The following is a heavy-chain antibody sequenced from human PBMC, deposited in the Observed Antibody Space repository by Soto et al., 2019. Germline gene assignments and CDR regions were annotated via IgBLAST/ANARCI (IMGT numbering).Heavy chain of an antibody. CDR1: GGPYSKYS. J-gene: IGHJ4*02. CDR2: IIPIFDTT. D-gene: IGHD5-12*01. CDR3: ARSLLGDGYDRDGLDN. Sequence: QVQLVQSGTEVKKTGSSVTVSCKASGGPYSKYSVSWVRQAPGHGLEWVGRIIPIFDTTDYAQKFQGRATITADKXTXXVYMDLSSLRSEDTAVYYCARSLLGDGYDRDGLDNWGQGTLVTVSS. V-gene: IGHV1-69*08.